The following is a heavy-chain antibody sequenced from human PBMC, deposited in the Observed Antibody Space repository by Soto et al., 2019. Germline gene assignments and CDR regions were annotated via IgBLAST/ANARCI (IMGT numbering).Heavy chain of an antibody. CDR3: ARVFSSGSGWMYYFDF. Sequence: QVQLQESGPGLVKPSETLSLTCTVSSDSIAGENWWSWVRQPPGLGLEWIGEVFHTGGTNYNPSLKSRATMEVDKSKNQFSLKLICATAADTAVYYCARVFSSGSGWMYYFDFWGQGTLVSVSS. V-gene: IGHV4-4*02. CDR2: VFHTGGT. J-gene: IGHJ4*02. D-gene: IGHD6-19*01. CDR1: SDSIAGENW.